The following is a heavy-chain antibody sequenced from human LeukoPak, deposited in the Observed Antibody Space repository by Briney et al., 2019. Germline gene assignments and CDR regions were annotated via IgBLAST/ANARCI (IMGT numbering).Heavy chain of an antibody. V-gene: IGHV3-23*01. CDR1: GFIISGYA. J-gene: IGHJ5*02. D-gene: IGHD1-1*01. CDR3: AKGDTPDNSYNYFAP. Sequence: GGSLRLSCAASGFIISGYAMSWVRQAPGKGLEWVSSISYSGDGTKYADSVKGRCTISREDSKNTLYLQMNSLRAEDTAVYYCAKGDTPDNSYNYFAPWGQETLVTVSS. CDR2: ISYSGDGT.